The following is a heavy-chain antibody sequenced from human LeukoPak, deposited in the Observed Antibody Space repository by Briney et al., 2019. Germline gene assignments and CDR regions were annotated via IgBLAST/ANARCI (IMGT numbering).Heavy chain of an antibody. D-gene: IGHD3/OR15-3a*01. Sequence: SETLSLTCNVSGDSIRGFYWGWIRQPPGKGLEWIGYFDYSGGSNYNPVLESRVIISVDTSKNQFSLKLRSLTAADTAVYYCARWNYDIWTGHRYFDYWGQGTLVIVSS. CDR3: ARWNYDIWTGHRYFDY. CDR2: FDYSGGS. J-gene: IGHJ4*02. CDR1: GDSIRGFY. V-gene: IGHV4-59*01.